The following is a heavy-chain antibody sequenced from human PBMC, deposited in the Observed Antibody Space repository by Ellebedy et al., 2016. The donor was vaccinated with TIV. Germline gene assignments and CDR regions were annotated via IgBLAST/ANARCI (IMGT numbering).Heavy chain of an antibody. J-gene: IGHJ6*02. CDR2: IKSTPYGGTT. CDR3: SRVADYDILTGYHAGYYGMDV. V-gene: IGHV3-49*04. D-gene: IGHD3-9*01. CDR1: GFPFGDYA. Sequence: GESLKISCTASGFPFGDYAMSWVRQAPGKGLEWVGFIKSTPYGGTTEYAASVKGRFTISRDDSKSIAYLQMNSLKTEDTTVYYCSRVADYDILTGYHAGYYGMDVWGQGTTVTVSS.